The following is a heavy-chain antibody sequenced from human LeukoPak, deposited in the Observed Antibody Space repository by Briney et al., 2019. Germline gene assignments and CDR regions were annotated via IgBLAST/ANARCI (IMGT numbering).Heavy chain of an antibody. J-gene: IGHJ5*02. CDR1: GFTFSNYA. V-gene: IGHV3-23*01. CDR2: ISGSGRST. D-gene: IGHD6-13*01. Sequence: GGSLRLSCAASGFTFSNYAMSWVRQAPGKGLEWVSAISGSGRSTYYADSVKGRFTISRDNSKNTLYLQMNSLRAEDTALYYCAKDRFSSSWYNWFDPWGQGTLVTVSS. CDR3: AKDRFSSSWYNWFDP.